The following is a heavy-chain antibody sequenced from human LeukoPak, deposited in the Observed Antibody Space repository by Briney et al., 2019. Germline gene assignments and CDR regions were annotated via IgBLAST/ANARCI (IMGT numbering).Heavy chain of an antibody. J-gene: IGHJ4*02. CDR1: GSTFSSYS. V-gene: IGHV3-21*01. D-gene: IGHD2-2*01. CDR2: ISSSSDHI. CDR3: ARGVVPAAFDY. Sequence: GGSLRLSCAASGSTFSSYSMNWVRQAPGKGLEWVSSISSSSDHIAYADSVKGRFTISRDNAKNALYLQVNSLRAEDTAAYYCARGVVPAAFDYWGQGTLVTVSS.